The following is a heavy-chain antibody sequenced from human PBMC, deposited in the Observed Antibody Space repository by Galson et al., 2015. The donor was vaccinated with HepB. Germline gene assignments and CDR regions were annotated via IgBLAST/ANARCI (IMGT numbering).Heavy chain of an antibody. J-gene: IGHJ6*02. CDR1: GFTFSSYA. Sequence: LRLSCAASGFTFSSYAMSWVRQAPGKGLEWVSRINSDGSSTSYADSVKGRFTISRDNAKNTLYLQMNSLRAEDTAVYYCARTGYSGYDYYYYYGMDVWGQGTTVTVSS. V-gene: IGHV3-74*01. CDR3: ARTGYSGYDYYYYYGMDV. CDR2: INSDGSST. D-gene: IGHD5-12*01.